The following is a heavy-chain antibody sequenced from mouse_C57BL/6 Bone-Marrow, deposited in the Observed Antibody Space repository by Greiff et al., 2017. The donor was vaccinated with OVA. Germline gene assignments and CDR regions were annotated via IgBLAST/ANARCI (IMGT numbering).Heavy chain of an antibody. Sequence: QVQLQQSGPELVKPGASVKISCKASGYSFTSYYIHWVKQRPGQGLEWIGWIYPGSGNTKYNEKFKGKATLTADTSSSTAYMQLSSLTSEDSAVYYCARDDYYGSRFAYWGQGTLVTVSA. V-gene: IGHV1-66*01. CDR1: GYSFTSYY. J-gene: IGHJ3*01. CDR2: IYPGSGNT. D-gene: IGHD1-1*01. CDR3: ARDDYYGSRFAY.